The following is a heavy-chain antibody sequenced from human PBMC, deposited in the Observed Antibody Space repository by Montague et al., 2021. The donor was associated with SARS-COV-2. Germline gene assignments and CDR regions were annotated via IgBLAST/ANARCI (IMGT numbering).Heavy chain of an antibody. CDR1: GFNFPRYC. CDR2: ICDGVRRI. J-gene: IGHJ2*01. CDR3: VRDGGDDKHDWWFDL. V-gene: IGHV3-74*01. D-gene: IGHD2-21*02. Sequence: SLRLSCAASGFNFPRYCMHWVRQNPGQGLEWVARICDGVRRISYADSVRDRFTVSRDNAKNTLSLLMNNLSGEDTAVYYCVRDGGDDKHDWWFDLWGRGTHVSVSS.